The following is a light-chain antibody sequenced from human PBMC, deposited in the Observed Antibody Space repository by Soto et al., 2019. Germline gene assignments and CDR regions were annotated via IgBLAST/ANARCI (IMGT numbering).Light chain of an antibody. CDR3: QQRSNWPPPIT. CDR1: QSVSSY. V-gene: IGKV3-11*01. J-gene: IGKJ5*01. CDR2: DAS. Sequence: EIVLTQSPATLSLSPGERATLSCRASQSVSSYLAWYQQKPGQAPRLLIYDASNRATGILARFSGSGSGTDFTLTISSLEPEDFAVYYCQQRSNWPPPITFGQGTRLEIK.